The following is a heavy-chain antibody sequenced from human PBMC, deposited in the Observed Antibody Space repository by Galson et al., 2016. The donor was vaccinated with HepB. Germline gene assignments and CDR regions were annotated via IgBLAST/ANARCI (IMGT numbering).Heavy chain of an antibody. CDR1: GGSIPTSSSY. Sequence: ETLSLTCTVSGGSIPTSSSYWGWIRQPPGEVLEWIWSFYYTGSTFYNPSLKSRVSISVDTSKNQFSLRLTSVSAADTAMYSCARQDRAGLVNFWGQGTMVTVSS. D-gene: IGHD3-16*02. J-gene: IGHJ3*01. CDR3: ARQDRAGLVNF. V-gene: IGHV4-39*01. CDR2: FYYTGST.